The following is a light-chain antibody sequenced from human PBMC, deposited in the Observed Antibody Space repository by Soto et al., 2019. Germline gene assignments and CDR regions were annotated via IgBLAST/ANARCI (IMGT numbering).Light chain of an antibody. CDR2: GAS. Sequence: EIVLTQSPGTLSLSPGERATLSCRASQTVSSSYLAWYQQKPGQAPRLLIYGASTRATGIPGRFSGSASGTDFTLTISRLEPEDFAVYYCQQYGSSVTFGGGTKVEIK. CDR3: QQYGSSVT. V-gene: IGKV3-20*01. J-gene: IGKJ4*01. CDR1: QTVSSSY.